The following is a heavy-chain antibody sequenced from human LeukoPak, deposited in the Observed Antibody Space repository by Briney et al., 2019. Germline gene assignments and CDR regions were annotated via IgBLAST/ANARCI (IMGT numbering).Heavy chain of an antibody. V-gene: IGHV4-59*08. CDR2: IYYSGST. CDR1: GGSISSYY. Sequence: SETLSLTCTVSGGSISSYYWSWIRQPPGKGLEWIGYIYYSGSTNYNPSLKSRVTISVDTSKNQFSLKLSSATAADTAVYYCARQSHSNWFDPWGQGTLVTVSS. CDR3: ARQSHSNWFDP. J-gene: IGHJ5*02.